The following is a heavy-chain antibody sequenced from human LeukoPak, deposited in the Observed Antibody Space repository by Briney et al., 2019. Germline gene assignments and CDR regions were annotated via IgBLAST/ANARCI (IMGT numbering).Heavy chain of an antibody. D-gene: IGHD3-3*01. V-gene: IGHV4-59*01. CDR2: IYYSGST. Sequence: SETLSLTCTVSGGSISSYYWSWIRQPPVKGLEWIGYIYYSGSTNYNPSLKSRVTISVDTSKNQFSLKLSSVTAADTAVYYCARDRHYDFWSGYDYYYGMDVWGQGTTVTVSS. J-gene: IGHJ6*02. CDR1: GGSISSYY. CDR3: ARDRHYDFWSGYDYYYGMDV.